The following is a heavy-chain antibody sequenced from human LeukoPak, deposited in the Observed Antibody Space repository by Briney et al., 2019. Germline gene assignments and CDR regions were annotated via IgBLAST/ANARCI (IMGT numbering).Heavy chain of an antibody. Sequence: GSVKVSCKASGYIFTSHSMHWVSQAPGQRLEWMGWINTGNGNTKYSQKFQGRVTVTRDTSASTAYMELSSLRSEDTAVYYCARCGYSDGWSCDHWGQGTLVTVSS. J-gene: IGHJ5*02. CDR3: ARCGYSDGWSCDH. D-gene: IGHD5-18*01. V-gene: IGHV1-3*04. CDR2: INTGNGNT. CDR1: GYIFTSHS.